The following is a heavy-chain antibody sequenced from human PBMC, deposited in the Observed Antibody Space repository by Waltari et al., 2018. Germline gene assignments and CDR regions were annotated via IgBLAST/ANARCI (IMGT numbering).Heavy chain of an antibody. V-gene: IGHV4-59*01. Sequence: QVHLQESGPSLLKPSETLSLICPVPGGSISCVYWSWVRQRPGEGLDWSGYIYYTGSTNFNPSLKSRVTMSVDTSKNQFSLKLSSVTAADTAFYYCARGGGGDWEWFDPWGQGTLVTVSS. CDR1: GGSISCVY. J-gene: IGHJ5*02. D-gene: IGHD2-21*02. CDR3: ARGGGGDWEWFDP. CDR2: IYYTGST.